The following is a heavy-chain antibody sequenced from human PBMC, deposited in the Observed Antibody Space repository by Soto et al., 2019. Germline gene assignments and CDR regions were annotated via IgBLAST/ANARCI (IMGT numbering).Heavy chain of an antibody. V-gene: IGHV1-8*01. CDR2: MNPNSGNT. J-gene: IGHJ4*02. CDR1: GYTFTSYD. D-gene: IGHD3-9*01. Sequence: ASVKVSCKASGYTFTSYDINWVRQATGQGLEWMGWMNPNSGNTGYAQKFQGRVTMTRNTSISTAYMELSSLRSEDTAVYYCARGRGGDILSGYYTSDFTYWGQGTLVPVSS. CDR3: ARGRGGDILSGYYTSDFTY.